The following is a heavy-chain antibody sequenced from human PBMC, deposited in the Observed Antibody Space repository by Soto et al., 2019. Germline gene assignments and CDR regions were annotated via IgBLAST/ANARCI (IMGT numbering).Heavy chain of an antibody. D-gene: IGHD3-22*01. CDR1: GFTVSSNY. CDR2: IYSGGST. Sequence: PGGSLRLSCAASGFTVSSNYMSWVRQAPGKGLEWVSVIYSGGSTYYADSVKGRFTISRDNSKNTLYLQMNSLRAEDTAVYYCARELYYDSSGYWGSYWYFDLWGRGTLVTVSS. CDR3: ARELYYDSSGYWGSYWYFDL. J-gene: IGHJ2*01. V-gene: IGHV3-66*01.